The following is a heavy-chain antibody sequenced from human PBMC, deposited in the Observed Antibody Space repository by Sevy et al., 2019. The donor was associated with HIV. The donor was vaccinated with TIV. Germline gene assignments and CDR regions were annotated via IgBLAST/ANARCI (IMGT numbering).Heavy chain of an antibody. J-gene: IGHJ4*02. D-gene: IGHD2-15*01. V-gene: IGHV3-21*01. CDR3: ARDPERGPGTGSLDY. Sequence: GGSLRLSCVASAFTFSGYSMNWVRQAPGKGLEWVSSISSLSNYIYYADSVKGRFTISRDNAKNSLYLQMNSLRAEDTAVYYGARDPERGPGTGSLDYWGQGTLVTVSS. CDR2: ISSLSNYI. CDR1: AFTFSGYS.